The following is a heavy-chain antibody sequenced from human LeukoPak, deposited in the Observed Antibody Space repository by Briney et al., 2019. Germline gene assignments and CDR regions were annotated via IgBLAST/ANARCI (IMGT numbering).Heavy chain of an antibody. CDR1: GFTFSSFD. CDR2: IGTASDT. Sequence: PGGSLRLSCAASGFTFSSFDIHWVRQPTGQGLEWVSTIGTASDTYYPGSVEGRFTLSRDNAKNSLYLQMNSLTAGDTAMYYCARGPPRGKYYYMDVWGKGTTVTVSS. CDR3: ARGPPRGKYYYMDV. V-gene: IGHV3-13*01. D-gene: IGHD1-1*01. J-gene: IGHJ6*03.